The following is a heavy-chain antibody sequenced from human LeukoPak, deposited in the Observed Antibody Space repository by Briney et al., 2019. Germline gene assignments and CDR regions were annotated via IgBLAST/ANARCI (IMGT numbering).Heavy chain of an antibody. CDR1: GYTFTGYY. D-gene: IGHD3-22*01. V-gene: IGHV1-2*06. Sequence: GASVKVSCKASGYTFTGYYMHWVRQAPGQGLEWMGRINPNSGGTKYARRFQGRVTMTRDTSISTAYMELSRLRSDDTAVYYCARDSYDSSGYSEGLFWGQGTLVTVSS. CDR2: INPNSGGT. CDR3: ARDSYDSSGYSEGLF. J-gene: IGHJ4*02.